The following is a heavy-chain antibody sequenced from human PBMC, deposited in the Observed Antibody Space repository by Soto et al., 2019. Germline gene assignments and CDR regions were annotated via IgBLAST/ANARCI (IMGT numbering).Heavy chain of an antibody. CDR3: ARXARGYYDILTGTNWFDP. J-gene: IGHJ5*02. D-gene: IGHD3-9*01. V-gene: IGHV1-2*04. CDR1: GYTFTGYY. Sequence: ASVKVSCKASGYTFTGYYMHWVRQAPGQGLEWMGWINPNSGGTNYAQKFQGWVTMTRDTSISTAYMELSRLRSDDTAVYYCARXARGYYDILTGTNWFDPWGQGTLVTVSS. CDR2: INPNSGGT.